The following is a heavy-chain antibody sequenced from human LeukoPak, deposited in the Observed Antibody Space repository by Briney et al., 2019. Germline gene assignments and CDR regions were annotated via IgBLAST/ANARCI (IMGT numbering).Heavy chain of an antibody. CDR2: INSDGRST. Sequence: PGGSLRLSCAASGFTFSSYWMHWVRQAPGKGLVWVSRINSDGRSTSHADSVKGRFTISRDNAKNTLYLQMNSLRAEDTAVHYCARVKVAVAGIGWFDPWGQGSLVTVSS. D-gene: IGHD6-13*01. V-gene: IGHV3-74*01. CDR1: GFTFSSYW. CDR3: ARVKVAVAGIGWFDP. J-gene: IGHJ5*02.